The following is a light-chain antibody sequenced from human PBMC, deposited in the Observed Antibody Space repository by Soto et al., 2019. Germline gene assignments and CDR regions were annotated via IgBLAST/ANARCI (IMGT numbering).Light chain of an antibody. CDR2: DVN. V-gene: IGLV2-14*03. CDR1: SSDVGHYDY. Sequence: QSALTQPASVSGSPGQSITISCTGTSSDVGHYDYVSWYQQHPGKAPRLMIYDVNNRPSGVSNRFSGSKSGNTASLTISGLQAEDEADYYCNSYSTRSTPLVFGGGTKVTVL. CDR3: NSYSTRSTPLV. J-gene: IGLJ2*01.